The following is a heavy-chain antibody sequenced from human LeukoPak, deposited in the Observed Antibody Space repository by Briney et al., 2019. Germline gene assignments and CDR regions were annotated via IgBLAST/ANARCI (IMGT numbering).Heavy chain of an antibody. V-gene: IGHV1-24*01. J-gene: IGHJ4*02. CDR2: VGHEDGRT. Sequence: ASERVSCKVSGSTLTKISIDWVRQSPGKGLEWIGSVGHEDGRTIHAQKFQGRFNMTVDTATDTAYMEMSSLMSKDTAIYYCATGAIVFDFWGQGTLVTVSS. CDR3: ATGAIVFDF. D-gene: IGHD3-22*01. CDR1: GSTLTKIS.